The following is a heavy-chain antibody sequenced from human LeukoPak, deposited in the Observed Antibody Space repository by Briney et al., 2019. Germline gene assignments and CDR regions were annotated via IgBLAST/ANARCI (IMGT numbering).Heavy chain of an antibody. J-gene: IGHJ3*02. CDR3: ATVSGSYYGHAFDI. V-gene: IGHV1-2*02. D-gene: IGHD1-26*01. CDR2: INPNSGGT. CDR1: GYTFTVYY. Sequence: ASVTVSCTASGYTFTVYYMHWVRQAPGQGLEWMGWINPNSGGTNYAQKFQGRVTMTRDTSISTAYMELSRLRSDDTAVYYCATVSGSYYGHAFDIWGQGTMVTVSS.